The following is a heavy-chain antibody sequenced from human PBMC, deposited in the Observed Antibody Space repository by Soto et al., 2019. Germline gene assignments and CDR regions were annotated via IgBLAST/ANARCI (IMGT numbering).Heavy chain of an antibody. CDR1: GYTLTELP. D-gene: IGHD2-2*01. J-gene: IGHJ4*02. CDR2: FDPEDGET. CDR3: ATGVPAAMFYFDY. V-gene: IGHV1-24*01. Sequence: ASVKVSCKVSGYTLTELPMHWVRQAPGKGLEWMGGFDPEDGETIYAQKFQGRVTMTEDTSTDTAYMELSSLRSEDTAVYYCATGVPAAMFYFDYWGQGTLVTVSS.